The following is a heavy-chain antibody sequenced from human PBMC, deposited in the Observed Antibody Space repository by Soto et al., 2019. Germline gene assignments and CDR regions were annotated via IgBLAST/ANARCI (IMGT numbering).Heavy chain of an antibody. Sequence: SETLSLTCTVSGGSIGTYYWSWIRQPPGKGLEWIGYIYYSGSTNYNPSLKSRVTISVDTSKNQFSLKLSSVTAADTAVYYCAREWGGYFDYWGQGTLVTVSS. J-gene: IGHJ4*02. CDR1: GGSIGTYY. CDR2: IYYSGST. D-gene: IGHD3-16*01. V-gene: IGHV4-59*01. CDR3: AREWGGYFDY.